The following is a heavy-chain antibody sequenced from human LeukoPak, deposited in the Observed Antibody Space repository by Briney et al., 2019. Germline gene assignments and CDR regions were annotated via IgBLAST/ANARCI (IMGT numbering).Heavy chain of an antibody. D-gene: IGHD3-22*01. J-gene: IGHJ4*02. CDR3: ARDRGYDSSGYQYYFDY. CDR2: INPNSGGT. CDR1: GNTFTGDY. Sequence: SVTLSCKAYGNTFTGDYMHWVRQAPGQGIEWMGWINPNSGGTNYAQKFQGRVTMTRDTSISTAYMELSRLRSDDTAVYYCARDRGYDSSGYQYYFDYWGQGTLVTVSS. V-gene: IGHV1-2*02.